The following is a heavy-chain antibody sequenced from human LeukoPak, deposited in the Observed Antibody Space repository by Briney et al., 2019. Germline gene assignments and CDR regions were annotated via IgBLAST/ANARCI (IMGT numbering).Heavy chain of an antibody. J-gene: IGHJ3*02. CDR2: INHSGST. CDR3: ERTERRVIRFLELKKIPDAFDI. CDR1: GGSFSGYY. V-gene: IGHV4-34*01. D-gene: IGHD3-3*01. Sequence: SETLSLTCAVYGGSFSGYYWSWIRQPPGKGLEWIGEINHSGSTNYNPSLKSRVTISVDTSKNQFSLKLSSVTAADTAVYYCERTERRVIRFLELKKIPDAFDIWGQGTMVTVSS.